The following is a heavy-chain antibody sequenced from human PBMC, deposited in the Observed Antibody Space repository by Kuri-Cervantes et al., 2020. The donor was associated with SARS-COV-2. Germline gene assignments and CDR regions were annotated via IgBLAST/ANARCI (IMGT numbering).Heavy chain of an antibody. D-gene: IGHD3-3*01. CDR1: GYTFTSYG. Sequence: ASVKVSCKASGYTFTSYGISWVRQAPGQGLEWMGWISAYNGNTNYAQKFQGRVTMTEDTSTDTAYMELSSLRSEDTAVYYCARGPAFSLRPIITIFGVVRPYNWFDPWGQGTLVTVSS. CDR3: ARGPAFSLRPIITIFGVVRPYNWFDP. CDR2: ISAYNGNT. J-gene: IGHJ5*02. V-gene: IGHV1-18*01.